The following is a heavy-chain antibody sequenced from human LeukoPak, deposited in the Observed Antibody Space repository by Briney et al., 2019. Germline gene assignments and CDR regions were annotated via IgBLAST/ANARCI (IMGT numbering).Heavy chain of an antibody. CDR2: ISGSGGST. CDR3: AKSPRIYGYGHHDAFDI. CDR1: GFTFSNYG. Sequence: GGSLRLSCAASGFTFSNYGMTWVRQAPGKGLEWVSTISGSGGSTYYADSVKGRFTISRDNSKNTLYLQMNSLRAEDTAVYYCAKSPRIYGYGHHDAFDIWGQGTMVTVSS. D-gene: IGHD5-18*01. J-gene: IGHJ3*02. V-gene: IGHV3-23*01.